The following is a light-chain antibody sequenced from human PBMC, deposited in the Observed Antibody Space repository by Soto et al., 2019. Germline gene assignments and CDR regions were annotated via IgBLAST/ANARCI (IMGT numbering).Light chain of an antibody. V-gene: IGKV4-1*01. CDR2: WAS. Sequence: DIVMTQSPDSLAVSLGERATINCKSSQSVLYSSNNKNYLAWYQQKPGQPPMLLIYWASTRESGVPDRFSGSGSGTDFTLTISSLQAEDVAVYYCQPYYSTPRTFGQGTKVEIK. CDR1: QSVLYSSNNKNY. CDR3: QPYYSTPRT. J-gene: IGKJ1*01.